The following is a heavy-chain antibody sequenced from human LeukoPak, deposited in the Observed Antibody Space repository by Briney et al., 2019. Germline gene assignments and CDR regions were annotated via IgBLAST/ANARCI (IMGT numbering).Heavy chain of an antibody. V-gene: IGHV3-7*01. CDR3: AKDYDFWSGSLGY. J-gene: IGHJ4*02. Sequence: GGSLRLSCAASGFTFSSYWMSWVRQAPGKGLEWVANIKQDGSEKYYVDSVKGRFTISRDNAKNSLYLQMNSLRAEDTAVYYCAKDYDFWSGSLGYWGQGTLVTVSS. CDR1: GFTFSSYW. D-gene: IGHD3-3*01. CDR2: IKQDGSEK.